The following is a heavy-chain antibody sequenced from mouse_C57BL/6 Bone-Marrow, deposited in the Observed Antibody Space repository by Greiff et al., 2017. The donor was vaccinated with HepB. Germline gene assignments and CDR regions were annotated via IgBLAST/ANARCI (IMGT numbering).Heavy chain of an antibody. CDR2: IDPENGDT. J-gene: IGHJ4*01. V-gene: IGHV14-4*01. D-gene: IGHD1-1*01. Sequence: VQLKESGAELVRPGASVKLSCTASGFNIKDDYMHWVKQRPEQGLEWIGWIDPENGDTEYASKFQGKATITADTSSNTAYLQLSSLTSEDTAVYYCTTEGYYYVSSYAMDYWGQGTSVTVSS. CDR3: TTEGYYYVSSYAMDY. CDR1: GFNIKDDY.